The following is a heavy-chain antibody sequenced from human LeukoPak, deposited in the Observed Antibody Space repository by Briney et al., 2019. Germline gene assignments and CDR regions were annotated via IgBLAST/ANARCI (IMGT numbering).Heavy chain of an antibody. D-gene: IGHD3-10*01. J-gene: IGHJ4*02. CDR1: GFTFSSYA. Sequence: GGSLRLSCAASGFTFSSYAMSWVRQAPGKGLEWVSAIGGNGGSTYYAESVKGRFTISRDNSKNTLYLQMDSLGADDTALYYCAKEQGWFGECSTYWGQGTLVTVSS. V-gene: IGHV3-23*01. CDR2: IGGNGGST. CDR3: AKEQGWFGECSTY.